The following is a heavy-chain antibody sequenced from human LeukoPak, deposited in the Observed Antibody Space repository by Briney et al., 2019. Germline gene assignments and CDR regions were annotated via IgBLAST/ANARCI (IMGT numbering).Heavy chain of an antibody. D-gene: IGHD3-22*01. CDR1: GYSISSGYY. J-gene: IGHJ4*02. Sequence: SETLSLTCTVSGYSISSGYYWGWMRQPPGRGLEWIGSIYHSGSTYYNPSLKSRVTISVDTSKNQFSLQLSSVTAADMAVYYCASPTYYYDSSGYYYFDYWGQGTLVTVSS. V-gene: IGHV4-38-2*02. CDR3: ASPTYYYDSSGYYYFDY. CDR2: IYHSGST.